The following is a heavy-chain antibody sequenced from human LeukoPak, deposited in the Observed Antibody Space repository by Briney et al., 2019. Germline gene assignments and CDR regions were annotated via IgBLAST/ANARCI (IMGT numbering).Heavy chain of an antibody. V-gene: IGHV4-59*01. CDR3: ARDPGSNDGMDV. CDR2: IYYSGGT. J-gene: IGHJ6*02. CDR1: GGSISSYY. Sequence: SETLSLTCTVSGGSISSYYWSWIRQPPGKGLEWIGYIYYSGGTNYNPSLKSRVTISVDTSKNQFSLKLSSVTAADTAVYYCARDPGSNDGMDVWGQGTTVTVSS.